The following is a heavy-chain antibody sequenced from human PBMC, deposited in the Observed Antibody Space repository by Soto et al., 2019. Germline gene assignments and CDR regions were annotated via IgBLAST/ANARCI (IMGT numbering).Heavy chain of an antibody. CDR3: SRVYCSGAGCYGIDY. D-gene: IGHD2-15*01. V-gene: IGHV1-46*01. CDR2: INPSGGST. J-gene: IGHJ4*02. CDR1: GYTFTSYF. Sequence: EASVKVSCKASGYTFTSYFMHWVRQAPGQGLEWMGIINPSGGSTSYAQKFQGRVTMTRDTSTSTVYMELSSLRSEDTAVYYCSRVYCSGAGCYGIDYWGQGTLVTVSS.